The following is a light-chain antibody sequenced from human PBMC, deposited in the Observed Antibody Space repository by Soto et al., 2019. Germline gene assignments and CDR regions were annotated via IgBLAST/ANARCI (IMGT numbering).Light chain of an antibody. J-gene: IGKJ4*01. CDR1: QDIGTS. CDR2: AAS. V-gene: IGKV1-12*01. CDR3: QQATSFRPELT. Sequence: DIQMTQSPSSVSASVGDRVTITCRASQDIGTSLGWYQQKPGKAPSLLIYAASNLQGGVPSRFSGNGSGTDFTLTISSLQPEDFVTYYCQQATSFRPELTFGGGTKVDIK.